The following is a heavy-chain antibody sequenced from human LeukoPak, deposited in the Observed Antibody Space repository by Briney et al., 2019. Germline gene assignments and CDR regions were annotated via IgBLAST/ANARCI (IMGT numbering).Heavy chain of an antibody. D-gene: IGHD5-12*01. J-gene: IGHJ4*02. V-gene: IGHV1-18*03. CDR2: IRGNNDNT. Sequence: GASVKVFCKTSGYIFNTYGISWVRQAPGQGLEWMAWIRGNNDNTKYAQKFQGRVTLTTDTSTSTAYMELRGLTSDDMAVYYCVRDSAYSPDYWGQGSLVTVSP. CDR1: GYIFNTYG. CDR3: VRDSAYSPDY.